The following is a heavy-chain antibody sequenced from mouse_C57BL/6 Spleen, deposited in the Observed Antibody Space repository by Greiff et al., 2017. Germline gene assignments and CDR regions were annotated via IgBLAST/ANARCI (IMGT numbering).Heavy chain of an antibody. CDR1: GYTFTDYN. V-gene: IGHV1-22*01. Sequence: VQLKQSGPELVKPGASVKMSCKASGYTFTDYNMPWVKQSHGKSLEWIGYINPNNGGTSYNQKFKGKATLTVNKSSSTAYMELRSLTSEDSAVXYCARDLYYYGSSYAMDYWGQGTSVTVSS. CDR2: INPNNGGT. J-gene: IGHJ4*01. CDR3: ARDLYYYGSSYAMDY. D-gene: IGHD1-1*01.